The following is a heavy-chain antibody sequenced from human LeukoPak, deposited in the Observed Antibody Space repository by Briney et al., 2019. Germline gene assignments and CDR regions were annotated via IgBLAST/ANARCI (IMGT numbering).Heavy chain of an antibody. CDR1: GGTFSSYA. Sequence: SVKVSCKTSGGTFSSYAFSWMRQAPGQELEWVGRIIPIYNPVDYTQRFQGRVTITADESTNIVYLELSSLRYDDTAVYYCAREPLGCGGDCHFDYWGQGTLVTVSS. J-gene: IGHJ4*02. D-gene: IGHD2-21*02. CDR3: AREPLGCGGDCHFDY. CDR2: IIPIYNPV. V-gene: IGHV1-69*13.